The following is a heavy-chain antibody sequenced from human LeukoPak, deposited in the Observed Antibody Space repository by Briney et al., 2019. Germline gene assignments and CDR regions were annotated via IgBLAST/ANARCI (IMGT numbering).Heavy chain of an antibody. CDR3: AKDRRPLSILGMEFDP. Sequence: QSGGSLRLSCAASGFTFSGYGMHWVSQAPGKWLEWVAFIRFDGSNRYYADSVKGRFTISRDNSKNTLYLQMNSLRAEDTAVYYCAKDRRPLSILGMEFDPWGQGTLVTVSS. V-gene: IGHV3-30*02. D-gene: IGHD6-13*01. J-gene: IGHJ5*02. CDR2: IRFDGSNR. CDR1: GFTFSGYG.